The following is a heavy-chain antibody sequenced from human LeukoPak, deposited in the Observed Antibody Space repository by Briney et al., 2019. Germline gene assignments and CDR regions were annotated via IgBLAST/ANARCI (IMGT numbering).Heavy chain of an antibody. CDR2: ISAYNGNT. V-gene: IGHV1-18*04. J-gene: IGHJ4*02. CDR3: ARTTNDY. Sequence: GASVKISCKPSGYTFGTHWMHWVRQAPGQGLEWMGWISAYNGNTNYAQKLQGRVTMTTDTSTSTAYMELRSLRSDDTAVYYCARTTNDYWGQGTLVTVSS. CDR1: GYTFGTHW. D-gene: IGHD1-1*01.